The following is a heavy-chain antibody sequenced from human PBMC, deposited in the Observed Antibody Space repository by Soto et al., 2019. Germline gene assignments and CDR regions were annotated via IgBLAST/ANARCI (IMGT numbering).Heavy chain of an antibody. CDR3: ARDGCSSTSCPDY. D-gene: IGHD2-2*01. J-gene: IGHJ4*02. Sequence: ASVKVSCKASGYTFTGYYMHWVRQAPGQGLEWMGWINPNSGGTKYSQKFQGRVTITRDTSASTAYMELSSLRSEDSAVYYCARDGCSSTSCPDYWGQGTLVTVSS. CDR2: INPNSGGT. CDR1: GYTFTGYY. V-gene: IGHV1-2*02.